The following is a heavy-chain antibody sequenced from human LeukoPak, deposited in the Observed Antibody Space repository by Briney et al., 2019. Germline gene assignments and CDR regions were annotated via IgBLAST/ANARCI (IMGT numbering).Heavy chain of an antibody. CDR2: IYYSEAT. CDR1: GGSICTYS. V-gene: IGHV4-59*01. D-gene: IGHD5-18*01. Sequence: SETPSLTSTVSGGSICTYSWNWSRQPPGREVEGFGYIYYSEATNYNAPLNSSITISVDTPKKQFALQLSAVTAADTGVYYCARGVDTAADQYGYWGQGTLVTVSS. CDR3: ARGVDTAADQYGY. J-gene: IGHJ4*02.